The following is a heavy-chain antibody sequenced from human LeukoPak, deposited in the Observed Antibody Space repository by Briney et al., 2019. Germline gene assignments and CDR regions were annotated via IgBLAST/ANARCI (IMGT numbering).Heavy chain of an antibody. Sequence: GGSLRLSCAASGFTFSSYAMSWVRQAPGKGLEWVSAISGSGGSTYYADSVKGRFTISRDNSKNTLYLHMNSLRAEDTAVYYCAKDLPVTIDGNWFDPWGQGTLVTVSS. CDR2: ISGSGGST. CDR1: GFTFSSYA. V-gene: IGHV3-23*01. D-gene: IGHD4-17*01. CDR3: AKDLPVTIDGNWFDP. J-gene: IGHJ5*02.